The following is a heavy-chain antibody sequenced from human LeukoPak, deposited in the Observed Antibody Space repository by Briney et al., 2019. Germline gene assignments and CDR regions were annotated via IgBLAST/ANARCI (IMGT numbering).Heavy chain of an antibody. CDR1: GFTFTDYA. J-gene: IGHJ4*02. V-gene: IGHV3-23*01. CDR3: AKFRYSRSTVTTMPFDY. D-gene: IGHD4-17*01. CDR2: TKGNGGST. Sequence: GGSLRLSCAASGFTFTDYAMNWVRQAPGKGLEWVASTKGNGGSTNYTDSVKDRFTISRDNSKNTLYLQMNSLRAEDTAVYYCAKFRYSRSTVTTMPFDYWGQGTLVTVSS.